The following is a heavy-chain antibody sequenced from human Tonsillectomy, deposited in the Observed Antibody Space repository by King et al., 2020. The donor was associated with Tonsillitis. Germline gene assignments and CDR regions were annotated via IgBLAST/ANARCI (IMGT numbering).Heavy chain of an antibody. D-gene: IGHD1-1*01. J-gene: IGHJ6*03. V-gene: IGHV4-4*02. CDR3: TRNGDYNMDV. CDR1: GGPINSHW. CDR2: ILHSGGT. Sequence: VQLQESGPGLVKPSGTLSLSCFVSGGPINSHWWSWVRQPPGKGLEWIGEILHSGGTNYNPSLTSRVTISVDRSKNQFSLKLSSVTAADTAVYYCTRNGDYNMDVWGKGTTVTVSS.